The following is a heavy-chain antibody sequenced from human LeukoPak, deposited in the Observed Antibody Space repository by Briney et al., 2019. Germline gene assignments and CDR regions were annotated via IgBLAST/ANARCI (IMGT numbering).Heavy chain of an antibody. CDR3: AREVSSGYYSPSAGRYYYYYYMDV. D-gene: IGHD3-22*01. Sequence: SETLSLTCTVSGGSISSGSYNWGWIRQPPGKGLEWIGYIYYSGSTNYNPSLKSRVTISVDTSKNQFSLKLSSVTAADTAVYYCAREVSSGYYSPSAGRYYYYYYMDVWGKGTTVTVSS. J-gene: IGHJ6*03. CDR1: GGSISSGSYN. V-gene: IGHV4-61*01. CDR2: IYYSGST.